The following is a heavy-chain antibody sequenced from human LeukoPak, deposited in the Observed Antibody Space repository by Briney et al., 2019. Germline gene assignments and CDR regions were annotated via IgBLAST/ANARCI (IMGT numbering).Heavy chain of an antibody. Sequence: GGSLRLSCAASGFTFSSYSMNWVRQAPWKGLEWVSSIDSSSSYIYYVDSVKGRFTISRANAKNSLFLQMNSLRAEDTAVYYCARGPHGGFVIIPTEFWGQGTLVTVSS. CDR1: GFTFSSYS. CDR2: IDSSSSYI. J-gene: IGHJ4*02. D-gene: IGHD3-3*01. V-gene: IGHV3-21*01. CDR3: ARGPHGGFVIIPTEF.